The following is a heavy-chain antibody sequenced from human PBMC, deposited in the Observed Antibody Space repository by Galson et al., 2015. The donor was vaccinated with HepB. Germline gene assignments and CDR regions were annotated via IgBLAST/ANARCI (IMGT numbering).Heavy chain of an antibody. J-gene: IGHJ4*02. CDR2: ISGRGDSR. V-gene: IGHV3-23*01. D-gene: IGHD1-1*01. CDR3: VKGTTNIDN. Sequence: SLRLSCAASGFTFSNLGMTWVRQAPGKGLECVSAISGRGDSRDYADSVKGRFTIPRDNAKNMLYLQKNNVRADDTAVYYSVKGTTNIDNWGQGTLVTVSS. CDR1: GFTFSNLG.